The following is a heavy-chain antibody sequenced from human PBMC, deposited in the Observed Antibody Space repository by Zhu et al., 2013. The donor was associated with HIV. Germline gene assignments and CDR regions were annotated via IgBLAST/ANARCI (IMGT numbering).Heavy chain of an antibody. Sequence: QVQPVQSGAEVKKPGSSVKVSCKASGGTFSSYAISWVRQAPGQGLEWTGGIIPIFGTANYAQKFQGRVTITADESTSTAYMELSSLRSEDTAVYYCAREFYYGSGSYYYYYGMDVWGQGTTVTVSS. CDR2: IIPIFGTA. D-gene: IGHD3-10*01. CDR3: AREFYYGSGSYYYYYGMDV. CDR1: GGTFSSYA. V-gene: IGHV1-69*01. J-gene: IGHJ6*02.